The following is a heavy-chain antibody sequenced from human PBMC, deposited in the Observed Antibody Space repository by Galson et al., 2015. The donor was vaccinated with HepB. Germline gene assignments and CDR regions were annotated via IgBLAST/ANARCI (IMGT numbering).Heavy chain of an antibody. J-gene: IGHJ4*02. CDR3: AADYRESGSYGCLGY. CDR2: IVVGSGNT. Sequence: SVKVSCKASGFTFTSSAMQWVRQARGQRLEWIGWIVVGSGNTNYAQKFQERVTITRDMSTSTAYMELSSLRSEDTAVYYCAADYRESGSYGCLGYWGQGTLVTVSS. D-gene: IGHD1-26*01. V-gene: IGHV1-58*02. CDR1: GFTFTSSA.